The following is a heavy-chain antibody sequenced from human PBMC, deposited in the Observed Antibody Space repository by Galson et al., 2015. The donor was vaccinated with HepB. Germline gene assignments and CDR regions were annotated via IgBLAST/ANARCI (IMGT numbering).Heavy chain of an antibody. CDR1: GFTFSAFG. D-gene: IGHD6-19*01. CDR3: AKSGQTGGGWYLLDY. Sequence: SLRLSCAASGFTFSAFGMHWVRQAPGKGLDWVAVISYDENTKYYADSVKGRFTISRDNSKNTLYLQMNSLRTEDTAVYYCAKSGQTGGGWYLLDYWGLGTLVTVSS. V-gene: IGHV3-30*18. CDR2: ISYDENTK. J-gene: IGHJ4*02.